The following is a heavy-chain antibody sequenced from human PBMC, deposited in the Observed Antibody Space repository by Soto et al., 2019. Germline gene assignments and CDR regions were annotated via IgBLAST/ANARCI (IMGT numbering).Heavy chain of an antibody. CDR1: GYSFTNYW. D-gene: IGHD2-2*01. Sequence: PGESLKISCKGSGYSFTNYWIGWVRQMPGKGLEWMGIIYPGDSDTRYSPSFQGQVTISADRSISTAYLRWSSLKASDTAIFYCAKLSGSSTTHGDYYYYDMDVWGQGTTVTVSS. CDR2: IYPGDSDT. V-gene: IGHV5-51*01. J-gene: IGHJ6*02. CDR3: AKLSGSSTTHGDYYYYDMDV.